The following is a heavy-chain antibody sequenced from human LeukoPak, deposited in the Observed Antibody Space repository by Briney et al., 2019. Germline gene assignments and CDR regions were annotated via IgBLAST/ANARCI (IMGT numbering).Heavy chain of an antibody. CDR3: ARGRREEMATIWVIDY. Sequence: ASETLSLTCAVYGGSFSGYYWSWIRQPPGKGLEWIGEINHSGSTNYNPSLKSRVTISVDTSKNQFSLKLSSVTAADTAVYYCARGRREEMATIWVIDYWGQGTLVTVSS. D-gene: IGHD5-24*01. J-gene: IGHJ4*02. CDR2: INHSGST. CDR1: GGSFSGYY. V-gene: IGHV4-34*01.